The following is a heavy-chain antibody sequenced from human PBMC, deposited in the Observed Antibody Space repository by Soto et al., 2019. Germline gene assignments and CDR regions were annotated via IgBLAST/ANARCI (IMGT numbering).Heavy chain of an antibody. J-gene: IGHJ4*02. D-gene: IGHD6-19*01. Sequence: SQTLSLTCAISGDSVSTNSATWDWIRQSPSRGLEWLGRTYYRSNWYTDYAVSVKGRITISPDTSNNQLSLQLNSVTPDDTAVYYCARTIAVAGKEEDFDYWGQGTLVTVSS. CDR1: GDSVSTNSAT. V-gene: IGHV6-1*01. CDR3: ARTIAVAGKEEDFDY. CDR2: TYYRSNWYT.